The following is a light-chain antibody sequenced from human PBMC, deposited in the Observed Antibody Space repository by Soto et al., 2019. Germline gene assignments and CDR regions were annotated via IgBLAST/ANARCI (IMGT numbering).Light chain of an antibody. J-gene: IGKJ4*01. Sequence: EIVLTQSPATLSLSPGERATLSCRASQSVGSYLAWYQQKPGRAPRLLIYDASNRATGIPARFSGSGSGTDFTLTISSLEPEDFAVYYCQQRSNWPPALTFGGGTKLEIK. CDR1: QSVGSY. CDR3: QQRSNWPPALT. V-gene: IGKV3-11*01. CDR2: DAS.